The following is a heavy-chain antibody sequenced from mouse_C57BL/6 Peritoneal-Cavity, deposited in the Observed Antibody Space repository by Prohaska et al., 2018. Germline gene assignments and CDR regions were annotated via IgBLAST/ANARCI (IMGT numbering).Heavy chain of an antibody. CDR1: GYTFTGYW. V-gene: IGHV1-9*01. J-gene: IGHJ2*01. D-gene: IGHD1-1*01. Sequence: KLSCKATGYTFTGYWIEWVKQRPGHGLEWIGEILPGSGSTNYNEKFKGKATFTADTSSNTAYMQLSSLTTEYSDIYYCARGTTVPDFDYWGQGTTLTVSS. CDR2: ILPGSGST. CDR3: ARGTTVPDFDY.